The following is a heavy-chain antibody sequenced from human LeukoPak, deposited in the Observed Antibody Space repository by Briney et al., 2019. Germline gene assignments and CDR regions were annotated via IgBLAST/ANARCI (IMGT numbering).Heavy chain of an antibody. CDR3: ATGIAVSLGAFDL. V-gene: IGHV1-69*04. Sequence: AASVKVSCKASGGTFSTYVFSWVRQAPGQGLEWMGRIIPLLDETDYAQKFQGRVTITADKSTSTVFMDVSSLKSDDTAVYYCATGIAVSLGAFDLWGQGTMVTVSS. CDR2: IIPLLDET. J-gene: IGHJ3*01. CDR1: GGTFSTYV. D-gene: IGHD6-19*01.